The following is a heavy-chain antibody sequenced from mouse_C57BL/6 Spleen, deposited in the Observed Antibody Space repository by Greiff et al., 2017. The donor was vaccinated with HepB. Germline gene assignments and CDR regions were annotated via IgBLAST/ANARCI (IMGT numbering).Heavy chain of an antibody. CDR2: ISNLAYSI. CDR1: GFTFSDYG. CDR3: ARRGDYDDGNYYAIDY. J-gene: IGHJ4*01. Sequence: DVHLVESGGGLVQPGGSLKLSCAASGFTFSDYGMAWVRQAPRKGPEWVAFISNLAYSIYYADTVTGRFTISRENAKNTLYLEMSSLRSEDTAMYYCARRGDYDDGNYYAIDYWGQGTSVTVSS. V-gene: IGHV5-15*04. D-gene: IGHD2-4*01.